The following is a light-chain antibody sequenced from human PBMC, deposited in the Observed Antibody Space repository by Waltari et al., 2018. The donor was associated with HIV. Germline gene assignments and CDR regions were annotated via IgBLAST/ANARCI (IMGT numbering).Light chain of an antibody. V-gene: IGKV3-11*01. CDR3: QQRSNWPSIT. CDR2: DAS. Sequence: EIILTQSPATLSVSPGDTATLSCRASPSISSSLAWYQHKPGQAPRRLIYDASKRATGIPARFSGSGSGTEFTRTVSRLEPEDFAVEYCQQRSNWPSITFGQGTRLEIK. J-gene: IGKJ5*01. CDR1: PSISSS.